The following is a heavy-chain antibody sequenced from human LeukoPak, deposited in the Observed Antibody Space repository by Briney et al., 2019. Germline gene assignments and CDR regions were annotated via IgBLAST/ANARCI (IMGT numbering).Heavy chain of an antibody. V-gene: IGHV1-69*13. Sequence: SVKVSCKASGGTFSSYAISWVRQAPGQGLEWMGGIIPIFGTANYAQKFQGRVTITADESTSTAYMKLSSLRSEDTAVYYYARGYSSGWYWLGYWGQGTLVTVSS. CDR3: ARGYSSGWYWLGY. D-gene: IGHD6-19*01. CDR1: GGTFSSYA. CDR2: IIPIFGTA. J-gene: IGHJ4*02.